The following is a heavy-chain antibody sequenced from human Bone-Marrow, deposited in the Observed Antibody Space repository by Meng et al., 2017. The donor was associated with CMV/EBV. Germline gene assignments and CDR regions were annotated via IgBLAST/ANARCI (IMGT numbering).Heavy chain of an antibody. V-gene: IGHV1-8*01. CDR3: ARGRYCSSTSCYWNWFDP. CDR2: MNANSGNT. Sequence: TFTSYDINWVRQATGQGLEWMGWMNANSGNTGYAQKVQGRGTMTRNTSISTAYMELSSLRSEDTAVYYCARGRYCSSTSCYWNWFDPWGQGTLVTVSS. D-gene: IGHD2-2*01. CDR1: TFTSYD. J-gene: IGHJ5*02.